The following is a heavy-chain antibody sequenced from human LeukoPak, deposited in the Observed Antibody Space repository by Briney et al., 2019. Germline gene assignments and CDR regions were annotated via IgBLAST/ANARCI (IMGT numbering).Heavy chain of an antibody. J-gene: IGHJ4*02. CDR3: ARAPKISMVRGVMPVVDC. CDR2: IKQDGSEK. Sequence: GGSLRLSCAASGFTFSSYWMSWVRQAPGKGLEWVANIKQDGSEKYYVDSVKGRFTISRDNAKNSLYLQMNSLRAEDTAVYYCARAPKISMVRGVMPVVDCWGQGALVTVSS. V-gene: IGHV3-7*01. D-gene: IGHD3-10*01. CDR1: GFTFSSYW.